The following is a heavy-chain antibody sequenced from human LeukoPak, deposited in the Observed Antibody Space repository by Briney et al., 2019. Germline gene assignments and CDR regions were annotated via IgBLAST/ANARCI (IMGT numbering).Heavy chain of an antibody. CDR3: AKDRSTYYYDSSGH. V-gene: IGHV3-23*01. CDR1: GFTFSSYA. Sequence: GGSLRLSCAASGFTFSSYAMSWVRQAPGKGLEWVSAISGSGGSTYYADSVKGRSTISRDNSKNTLYLQMNSRRAEDTAVYYCAKDRSTYYYDSSGHWGQGTLVTVSS. J-gene: IGHJ4*02. CDR2: ISGSGGST. D-gene: IGHD3-22*01.